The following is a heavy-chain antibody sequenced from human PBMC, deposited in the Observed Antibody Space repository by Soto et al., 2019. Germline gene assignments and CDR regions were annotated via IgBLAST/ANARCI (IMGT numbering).Heavy chain of an antibody. J-gene: IGHJ4*02. V-gene: IGHV4-34*01. Sequence: SETLSLTCAVYGGSFSGYYWSRIRQPPGKGLEWIGEINHSGSTNYNPSLKSRVTISVDTSKNQFSLKLSSVTAADTAVYYCAREGYDSSGDWIDYWGQGTLVTVSS. D-gene: IGHD3-22*01. CDR3: AREGYDSSGDWIDY. CDR1: GGSFSGYY. CDR2: INHSGST.